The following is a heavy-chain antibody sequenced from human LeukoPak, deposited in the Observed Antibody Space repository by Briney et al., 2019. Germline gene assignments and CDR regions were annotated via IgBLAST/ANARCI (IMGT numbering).Heavy chain of an antibody. CDR3: AKDPFTTRFLEWSHPLAIPTPSFDP. CDR1: GFTFSSYA. Sequence: GGSLRLSCAASGFTFSSYAMSWVRQAPGKGLEWVSAISGSGGSTYYADSVKGRFTISRDNSKNTLYLQMNSLRAEDTAVYYCAKDPFTTRFLEWSHPLAIPTPSFDPWGQGTLVTVSS. CDR2: ISGSGGST. J-gene: IGHJ5*02. D-gene: IGHD3-3*01. V-gene: IGHV3-23*01.